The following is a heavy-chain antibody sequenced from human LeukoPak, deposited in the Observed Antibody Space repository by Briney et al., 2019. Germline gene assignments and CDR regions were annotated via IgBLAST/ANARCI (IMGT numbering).Heavy chain of an antibody. CDR2: IKQDGSEK. Sequence: GGSLRLSCAASGFTFTTYWMSWVRQAPGKGLEWVANIKQDGSEKYYVDSVKGRFTISRDNAKNSLYLQMNSLRAEDAAVYYCARTHLAVAGRTPDYWGQGTLVTVSS. J-gene: IGHJ4*02. CDR3: ARTHLAVAGRTPDY. CDR1: GFTFTTYW. D-gene: IGHD6-19*01. V-gene: IGHV3-7*01.